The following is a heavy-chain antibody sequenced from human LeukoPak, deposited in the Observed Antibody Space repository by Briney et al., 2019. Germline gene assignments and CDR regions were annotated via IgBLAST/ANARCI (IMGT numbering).Heavy chain of an antibody. V-gene: IGHV3-48*03. Sequence: GGSLRLSCAASGFTFSSYEMNWVRQAPGKGLEWVSYISSSGSTIYYADSVKGRFTIFRDNAKNSLYLQMNSLRAEDTAVYYCARDPYSGSYGNYYYYFMDVWGKGTTVTISS. CDR3: ARDPYSGSYGNYYYYFMDV. CDR1: GFTFSSYE. CDR2: ISSSGSTI. D-gene: IGHD1-26*01. J-gene: IGHJ6*03.